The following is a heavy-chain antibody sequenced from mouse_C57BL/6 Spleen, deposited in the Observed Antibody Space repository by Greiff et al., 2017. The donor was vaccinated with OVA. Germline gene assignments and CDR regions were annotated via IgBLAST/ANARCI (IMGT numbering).Heavy chain of an antibody. CDR1: GYTFTDYE. CDR3: TRGLLPFDY. D-gene: IGHD2-3*01. CDR2: IAPETGGT. J-gene: IGHJ2*01. Sequence: VQLQQSGAELVRPGASVTLSCKASGYTFTDYEMHWVKQTPGQGLEWIGAIAPETGGTSYNQKLKGKAILTADNSSSTAFLELRSLTSEDSAVYYCTRGLLPFDYWGQGTTLTVSS. V-gene: IGHV1-15*01.